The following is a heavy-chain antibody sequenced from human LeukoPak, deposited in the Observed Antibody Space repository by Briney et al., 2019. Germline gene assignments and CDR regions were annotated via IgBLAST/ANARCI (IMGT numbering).Heavy chain of an antibody. J-gene: IGHJ4*02. CDR2: ISSNGGSI. Sequence: GGSLRLSCAASGFTFSDYAIHWVRQAPGKGLEYVSAISSNGGSIYYANSVRGRLTMSRDNSKSTLYLQMGSLRGEDMAIYYCAAYSDYDVAYWGQGTLVTVSS. CDR3: AAYSDYDVAY. V-gene: IGHV3-64*01. D-gene: IGHD5-12*01. CDR1: GFTFSDYA.